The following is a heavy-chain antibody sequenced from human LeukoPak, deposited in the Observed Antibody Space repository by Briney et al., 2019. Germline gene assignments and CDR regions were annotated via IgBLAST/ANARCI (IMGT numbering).Heavy chain of an antibody. Sequence: GGSLRLSCAASGFTFSSYAMSWVRQAPGKGLEWVSAISGSGGSTYYADSVKGRFTISRDNSKNTLHLQMNSLRAEDTAVYYCAKGGEYSSSWYWYFDYWGQGTLVTVSS. J-gene: IGHJ4*02. CDR2: ISGSGGST. V-gene: IGHV3-23*01. CDR1: GFTFSSYA. D-gene: IGHD6-13*01. CDR3: AKGGEYSSSWYWYFDY.